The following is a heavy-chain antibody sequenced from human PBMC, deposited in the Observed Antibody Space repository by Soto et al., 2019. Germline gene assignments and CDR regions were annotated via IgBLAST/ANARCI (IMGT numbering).Heavy chain of an antibody. CDR3: ASGGRVDSTAGY. D-gene: IGHD3-16*01. Sequence: PSETLSLTCTVSGGSISSSSYYWGWIRQPPGKGLEWIGRINYSGSTNYNPSLKSRVTISVDTSKNQFSLKLSSVTAADTAVYYCASGGRVDSTAGYWGQGTLVTVSS. CDR2: INYSGST. CDR1: GGSISSSSYY. V-gene: IGHV4-39*07. J-gene: IGHJ4*02.